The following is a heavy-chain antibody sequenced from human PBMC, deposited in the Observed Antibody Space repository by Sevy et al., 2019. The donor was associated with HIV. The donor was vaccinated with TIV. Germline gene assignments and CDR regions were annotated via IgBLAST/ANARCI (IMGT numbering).Heavy chain of an antibody. Sequence: SETLSLTCTVSGGSISSYYWSWIRQPPGKGLEWIGYNYYSGSTNYNPSLKSRVTISVDTSKNQFSLKLSSVTVADTAVYYCARVYCSGGSCYVDYWGQGTRVTVSS. CDR3: ARVYCSGGSCYVDY. J-gene: IGHJ4*02. D-gene: IGHD2-15*01. CDR2: NYYSGST. CDR1: GGSISSYY. V-gene: IGHV4-59*01.